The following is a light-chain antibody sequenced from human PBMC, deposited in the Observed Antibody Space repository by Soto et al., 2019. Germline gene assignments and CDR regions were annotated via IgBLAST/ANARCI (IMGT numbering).Light chain of an antibody. V-gene: IGKV3-20*01. CDR1: ESVVSNY. J-gene: IGKJ1*01. CDR3: QQYGSSPPTWT. Sequence: EIVMTQSPATLSVSPGERVTLSCRATESVVSNYLAWYQLKPGQAPRLLIYGASSRATGIPDRFSGSGSGTDFTLTISRLEPEDFAVYYCQQYGSSPPTWTFGQGTKVDIK. CDR2: GAS.